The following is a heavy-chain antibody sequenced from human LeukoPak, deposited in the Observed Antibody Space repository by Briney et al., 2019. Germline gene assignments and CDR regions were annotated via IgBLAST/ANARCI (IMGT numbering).Heavy chain of an antibody. CDR1: GGSVSSYY. D-gene: IGHD5-18*01. V-gene: IGHV4-59*02. CDR2: IYYSGST. J-gene: IGHJ4*02. Sequence: SETLSLTCTVSGGSVSSYYWSWIRQPPGKGLEWIGYIYYSGSTNYNPSLKSRVTISVDTSKNQFSLKLSSVTAADTAVYYCAGGYSYGKKDYWGQGTLVTVSS. CDR3: AGGYSYGKKDY.